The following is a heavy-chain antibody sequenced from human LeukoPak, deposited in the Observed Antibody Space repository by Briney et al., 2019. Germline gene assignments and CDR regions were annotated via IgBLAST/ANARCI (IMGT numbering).Heavy chain of an antibody. Sequence: GRSLRLSCAASGLTVSRADLHWVRQAPGKGLEWVASMSHDGSDKYYAASLKGRFTISRDTSKNTLYLQMNSLRAEDTAVYHCARGLPGGLDCWGQGTLVTVFS. CDR3: ARGLPGGLDC. D-gene: IGHD3-16*01. V-gene: IGHV3-30*01. CDR1: GLTVSRAD. CDR2: MSHDGSDK. J-gene: IGHJ4*02.